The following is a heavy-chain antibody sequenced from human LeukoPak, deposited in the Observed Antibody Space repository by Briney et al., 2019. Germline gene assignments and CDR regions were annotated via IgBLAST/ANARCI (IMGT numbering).Heavy chain of an antibody. J-gene: IGHJ4*02. CDR2: IYSGGNI. CDR3: ASRHCSGGGCYFAGADPFDY. CDR1: GFTVCSTY. D-gene: IGHD2-15*01. Sequence: PGGSLRLSCAASGFTVCSTYMSWVRQAPGKGLEWVSVIYSGGNIYYIDSVKGRFTISRDTSKNTLYLQMNSLRAEDTAVYYCASRHCSGGGCYFAGADPFDYWGQGILVTVSS. V-gene: IGHV3-53*01.